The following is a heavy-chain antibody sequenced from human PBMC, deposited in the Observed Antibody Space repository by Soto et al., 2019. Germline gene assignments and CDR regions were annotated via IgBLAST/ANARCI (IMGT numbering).Heavy chain of an antibody. CDR3: ARGKNGSGSYYIQAASYMDV. CDR1: GYTFTSYA. V-gene: IGHV1-3*01. J-gene: IGHJ6*03. CDR2: INAGNGNT. D-gene: IGHD3-10*01. Sequence: QVQLVQSGAEVKKPGASVKVSCKASGYTFTSYAMHWVRQAPGQRLEWMGWINAGNGNTKYSQKFQGRVTITRDTSASTAYMELSSLRSEDTAVYYCARGKNGSGSYYIQAASYMDVWGKGTTVTVSS.